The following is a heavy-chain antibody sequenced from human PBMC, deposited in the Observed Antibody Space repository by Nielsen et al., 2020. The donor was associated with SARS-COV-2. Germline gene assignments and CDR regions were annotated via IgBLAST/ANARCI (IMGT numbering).Heavy chain of an antibody. CDR2: IKTDGTYT. Sequence: GGSLRLSCAGSGLTLSRHWMNWVRQAPGKGLVWVSRIKTDGTYTNFADAVRGRFTISRDNAKNTVSLQMNSLREEDTAVYYCAGGGSGYMSYWGQGTLVTVSS. CDR3: AGGGSGYMSY. CDR1: GLTLSRHW. V-gene: IGHV3-74*01. J-gene: IGHJ4*02. D-gene: IGHD3-3*01.